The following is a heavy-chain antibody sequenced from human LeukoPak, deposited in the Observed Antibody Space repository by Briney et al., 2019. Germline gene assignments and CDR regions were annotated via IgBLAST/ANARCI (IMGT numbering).Heavy chain of an antibody. J-gene: IGHJ4*02. CDR3: ARVREYYFDY. CDR1: GYTFTGYY. V-gene: IGHV1-2*02. Sequence: ASVKVSCKASGYTFTGYYMHWVRQAPGQGLEWMGWINPNSGGTNYAQKFQGRVTMTRDTSTSTVYMELSSLRSEDTAVYYCARVREYYFDYWGQGTLVTVSS. CDR2: INPNSGGT.